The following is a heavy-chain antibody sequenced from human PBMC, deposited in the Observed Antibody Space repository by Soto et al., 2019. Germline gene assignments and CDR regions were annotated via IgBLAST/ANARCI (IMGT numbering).Heavy chain of an antibody. CDR2: TYHSGTT. Sequence: QVQLQESGPGLVQPSGTLSLTCAVSGDSINNNHWWSWVRQPPVKGLEGIGATYHSGTTNYNPSLKTRVTILIDKSKNQFSLKMNSVTAADTAVSYCARELNISTARSPNWFDPCGQGTLVTVSS. V-gene: IGHV4-4*02. D-gene: IGHD6-13*01. CDR3: ARELNISTARSPNWFDP. J-gene: IGHJ5*02. CDR1: GDSINNNHW.